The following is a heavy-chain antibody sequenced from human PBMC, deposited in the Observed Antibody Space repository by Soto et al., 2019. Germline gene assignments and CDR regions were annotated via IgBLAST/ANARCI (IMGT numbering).Heavy chain of an antibody. J-gene: IGHJ6*02. CDR1: GYTCTSYG. V-gene: IGHV1-18*01. D-gene: IGHD5-12*01. CDR2: ISAYNGNT. CDR3: ARDRRGYDHYYYYSGMDV. Sequence: PSGKVSCKGVGYTCTSYGISRVRQTHGQGLEWMGWISAYNGNTNYAQKLQGRVTMTTDTSTSTAYRELRSLRSDDTAVYYCARDRRGYDHYYYYSGMDVWGQGTTVTVSS.